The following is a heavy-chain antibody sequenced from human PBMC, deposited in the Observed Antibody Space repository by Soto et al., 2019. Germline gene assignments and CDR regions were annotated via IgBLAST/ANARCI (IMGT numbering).Heavy chain of an antibody. J-gene: IGHJ6*02. CDR1: GDSISSGGFP. D-gene: IGHD2-2*01. Sequence: PSETLSLTCIVSGDSISSGGFPWTWIRQSTGKGLEWIGYVYRTGATSYNPSLESRASISVDTSRNQFSLKLMSVTPADSAVYFCARDSYAMSSFALDVWGRGTAVTVSS. CDR2: VYRTGAT. V-gene: IGHV4-30-2*06. CDR3: ARDSYAMSSFALDV.